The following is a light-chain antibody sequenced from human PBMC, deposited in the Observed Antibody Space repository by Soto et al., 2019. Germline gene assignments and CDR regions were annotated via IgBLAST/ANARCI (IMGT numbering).Light chain of an antibody. CDR3: SSYTSRSTRVV. Sequence: QSVPTQPASVSGSPGQSITISCTGTSSDVGGYNFVSWYQHHPGKAPKLIISEVSNRPSGVSHRFSGSKSDNTASLTISGLQADDEADYYCSSYTSRSTRVVFGGGTKLTVL. J-gene: IGLJ2*01. V-gene: IGLV2-14*01. CDR1: SSDVGGYNF. CDR2: EVS.